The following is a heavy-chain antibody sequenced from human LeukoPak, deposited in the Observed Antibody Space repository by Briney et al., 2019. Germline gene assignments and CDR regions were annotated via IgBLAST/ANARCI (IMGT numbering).Heavy chain of an antibody. J-gene: IGHJ4*02. V-gene: IGHV4-39*01. CDR1: GGSISSSSHY. D-gene: IGHD3-9*01. Sequence: SETLSLTCTVSGGSISSSSHYWGWIRQTPGKGLEWIGNIYYSGNTYYNPSLRSRVTISLDTSQNQFSLKLSSVTAADTAVYYCARHGGAYYDILTGNFDYWGQGTLVTVSS. CDR3: ARHGGAYYDILTGNFDY. CDR2: IYYSGNT.